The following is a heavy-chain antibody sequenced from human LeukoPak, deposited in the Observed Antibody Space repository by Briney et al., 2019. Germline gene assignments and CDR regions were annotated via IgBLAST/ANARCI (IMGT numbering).Heavy chain of an antibody. Sequence: GESLQISCKGSGYRFTSDWIGWVRQMPGKGLEWMGIIYPGDSDTRYSPSFQGQVTISADKSISTAYLQWSSLKASDTAMYYCARQRAYGDYRIFDYWGQGTLVTVSS. CDR3: ARQRAYGDYRIFDY. J-gene: IGHJ4*02. V-gene: IGHV5-51*01. CDR2: IYPGDSDT. CDR1: GYRFTSDW. D-gene: IGHD4-17*01.